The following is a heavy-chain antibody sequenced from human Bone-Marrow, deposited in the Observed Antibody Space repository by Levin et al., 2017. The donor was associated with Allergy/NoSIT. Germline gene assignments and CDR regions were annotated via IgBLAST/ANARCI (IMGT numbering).Heavy chain of an antibody. Sequence: GGSLRLSCVVSGLTFRDVWMSWVRQAPGKGLECVGRIKSKTYAETTDYAAPVRDRFSISRDDSQNTIYLQMNSLNTEDTAVYFCVTDDYNNLRGGGFGGRGGDFGDAFDIWGQGTVVTVSS. J-gene: IGHJ3*02. D-gene: IGHD4-11*01. CDR2: IKSKTYAETT. CDR1: GLTFRDVW. CDR3: VTDDYNNLRGGGFGGRGGDFGDAFDI. V-gene: IGHV3-15*01.